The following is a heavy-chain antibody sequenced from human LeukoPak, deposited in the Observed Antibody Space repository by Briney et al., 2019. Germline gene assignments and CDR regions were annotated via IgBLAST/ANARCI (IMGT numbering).Heavy chain of an antibody. CDR3: AKDRSSSFSGFLEY. CDR2: MSYSGSST. Sequence: PGGSLRPSCAASGFTFSSYAMNWVRQAPGKGLEWVSAMSYSGSSTYYADSVKGRFTISRDNSKNTLYLQMNSLRAEDTAVYYCAKDRSSSFSGFLEYWGQGTLVTVSS. J-gene: IGHJ4*02. V-gene: IGHV3-23*01. D-gene: IGHD6-6*01. CDR1: GFTFSSYA.